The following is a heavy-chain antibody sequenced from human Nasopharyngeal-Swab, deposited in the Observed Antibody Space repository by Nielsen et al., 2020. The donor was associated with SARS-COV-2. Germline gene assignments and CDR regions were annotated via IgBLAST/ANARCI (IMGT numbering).Heavy chain of an antibody. V-gene: IGHV3-23*01. CDR3: VKHQGSSSDQ. J-gene: IGHJ4*02. Sequence: GGSLRLSCAASGFTFSSYSMSWLRQAPGKGLEWVSTITGNGDTTYYADSVKGRFTISRDNAKNTLYLQMNSLRVEDTAVYYCVKHQGSSSDQWGQGTLVTVSS. CDR2: ITGNGDTT. CDR1: GFTFSSYS.